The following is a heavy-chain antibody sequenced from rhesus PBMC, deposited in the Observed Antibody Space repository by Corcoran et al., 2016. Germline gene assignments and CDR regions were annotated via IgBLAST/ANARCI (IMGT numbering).Heavy chain of an antibody. CDR3: ARRPDV. Sequence: EVQLVESGGGLVQPGGSLRLSCAASGFTFSNYWMSWVRPAHGKGVEGGGFNKNKAEGGKTAKAESVKGRFTISRDESKNTLYLQMNSLKTEDTAVYYCARRPDVWGPGVLVTVSS. CDR1: GFTFSNYW. J-gene: IGHJ5-1*01. CDR2: NKNKAEGGKT. V-gene: IGHV3S11*01.